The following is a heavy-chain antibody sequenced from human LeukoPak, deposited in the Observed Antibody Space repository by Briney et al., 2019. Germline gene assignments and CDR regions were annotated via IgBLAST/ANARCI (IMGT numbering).Heavy chain of an antibody. J-gene: IGHJ4*02. CDR2: INHSGST. CDR1: GVTFSGYY. CDR3: ARRRWLAFVMFLEFDY. V-gene: IGHV4-34*01. Sequence: SETLSLTCAVYGVTFSGYYWSWIRQPPGKGLEWIGDINHSGSTNYNPSLECPVTISVDTSKNQFSLKLSYVTAADTVVYYCARRRWLAFVMFLEFDYWGQGTLVSVSS. D-gene: IGHD6-19*01.